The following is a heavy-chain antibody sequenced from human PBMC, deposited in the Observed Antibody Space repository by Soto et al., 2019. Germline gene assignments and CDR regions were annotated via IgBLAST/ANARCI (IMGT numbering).Heavy chain of an antibody. D-gene: IGHD3-9*01. V-gene: IGHV1-69*02. CDR3: ARSPGRTYYDILTGPNAVDH. J-gene: IGHJ3*01. CDR2: IIPILGIA. Sequence: SVKVSCKASGGTFSSYTISWVRQAPGQGLEWMGRIIPILGIANYAQKFQGRVTITADKSTSTAYMELSSLRSEDTAVYYCARSPGRTYYDILTGPNAVDHWGQGTMVTVPS. CDR1: GGTFSSYT.